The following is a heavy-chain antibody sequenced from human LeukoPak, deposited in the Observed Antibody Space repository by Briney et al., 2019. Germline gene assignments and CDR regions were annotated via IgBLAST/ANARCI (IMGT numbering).Heavy chain of an antibody. CDR3: ARDGSGYCSSTSCPSLDY. D-gene: IGHD2-2*01. V-gene: IGHV1-18*01. J-gene: IGHJ4*02. Sequence: GASVKVSCKASGYTFTSYGISWVRQAPGQGLEWMGWISAYNGNANYAQKLQGRVTMTTDTSTSTAYMELRSLRSDDTAVYYCARDGSGYCSSTSCPSLDYWGQGTLVTVSS. CDR2: ISAYNGNA. CDR1: GYTFTSYG.